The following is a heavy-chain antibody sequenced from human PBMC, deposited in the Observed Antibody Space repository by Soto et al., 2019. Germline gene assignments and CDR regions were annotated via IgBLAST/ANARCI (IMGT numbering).Heavy chain of an antibody. D-gene: IGHD6-13*01. Sequence: GASVKVSCKASGYTFTSYGISWVRQAPGQGLEWMGWISAYNGNTKYAQKLQGRVTMTTDTSTSTAYMGLRSLSSDDTAVYYCASRSSSRWYEAFDIWGQGTMCTGSS. V-gene: IGHV1-18*04. CDR3: ASRSSSRWYEAFDI. CDR2: ISAYNGNT. J-gene: IGHJ3*02. CDR1: GYTFTSYG.